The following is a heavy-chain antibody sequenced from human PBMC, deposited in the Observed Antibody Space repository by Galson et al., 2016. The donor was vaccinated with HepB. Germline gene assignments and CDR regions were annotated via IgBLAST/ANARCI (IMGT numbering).Heavy chain of an antibody. Sequence: QSGAEVKKPGESLKISCKGSGYSFTSDWIGWVRQMPGKGLEWMGIIYPGDSETKYSPPFQGQVTISADKSTSTSYLQWSSLKASDTAIYYCATHYYDTSGYYIWNYWGQGTLVTVSS. J-gene: IGHJ4*02. CDR3: ATHYYDTSGYYIWNY. CDR1: GYSFTSDW. D-gene: IGHD3-22*01. V-gene: IGHV5-51*03. CDR2: IYPGDSET.